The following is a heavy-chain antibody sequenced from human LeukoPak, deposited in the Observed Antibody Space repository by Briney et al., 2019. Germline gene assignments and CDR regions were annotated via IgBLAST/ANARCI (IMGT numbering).Heavy chain of an antibody. Sequence: GGSLRLSCAASGFTVSGNYMSWFRQAPGKGLECVAVIYSGGDTYYADSVKGRFTISRDKSKNGLYLQMNSLRAEDTAVYYCARVWEMEGYFDYWGQGTLVTVSS. J-gene: IGHJ4*02. V-gene: IGHV3-53*01. CDR3: ARVWEMEGYFDY. CDR2: IYSGGDT. D-gene: IGHD5-24*01. CDR1: GFTVSGNY.